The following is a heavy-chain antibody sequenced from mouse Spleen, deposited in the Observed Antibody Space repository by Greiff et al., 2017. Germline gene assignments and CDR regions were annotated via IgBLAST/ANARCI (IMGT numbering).Heavy chain of an antibody. Sequence: QVQLKQPGAELVKPGASVKLSCKASGYTFTSYWMQWVKQRPGQGLEWIGEIDPSDSYTNYNQKFKGKATLTVDTSSSTAYMQLSSLTSEDSAVYYCARLWGDYWGQGTTLTVSS. J-gene: IGHJ2*01. CDR2: IDPSDSYT. CDR1: GYTFTSYW. V-gene: IGHV1-50*01. D-gene: IGHD4-1*01. CDR3: ARLWGDY.